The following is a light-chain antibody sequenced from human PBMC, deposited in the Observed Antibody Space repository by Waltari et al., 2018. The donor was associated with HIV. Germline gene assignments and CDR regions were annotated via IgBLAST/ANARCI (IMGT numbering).Light chain of an antibody. CDR1: QSVRSS. CDR2: SAS. CDR3: QQYSTWPLT. J-gene: IGKJ4*01. Sequence: VMTQSPAPLSVSPAASAPLSCGASQSVRSSLAWYHQKPGQAPRLLIYSASTRATGIPARFSGSGSGTEFTLTISSLQSEDSAVFFCQQYSTWPLTFGGGTKVEIK. V-gene: IGKV3-15*01.